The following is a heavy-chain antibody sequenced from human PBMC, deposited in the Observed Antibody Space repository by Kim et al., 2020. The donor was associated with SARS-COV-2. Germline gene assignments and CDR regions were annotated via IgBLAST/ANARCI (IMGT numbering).Heavy chain of an antibody. CDR3: ARDFRDA. J-gene: IGHJ3*01. CDR2: SRDKSNGYSA. CDR1: GFTSSNHD. Sequence: GGSLRLSCAASGFTSSNHDVEWVRQGPGKGLAWVGRSRDKSNGYSAEYAASVKGRFTMSRDDSKNSAYLQMNSLKPEDTAVYYCARDFRDA. V-gene: IGHV3-72*01.